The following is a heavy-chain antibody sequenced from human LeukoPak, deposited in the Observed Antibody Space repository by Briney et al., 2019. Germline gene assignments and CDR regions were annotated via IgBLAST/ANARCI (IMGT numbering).Heavy chain of an antibody. CDR2: IYYSGST. J-gene: IGHJ4*02. D-gene: IGHD6-19*01. CDR3: ARDDPSYSSGLDY. CDR1: GGSISSYY. Sequence: PSETLSLTCTVSGGSISSYYWSWIRQPPGKGLEWIGYIYYSGSTNYNPSLKSRVTISVDTSKNQFSLKLSSVTAADTAVYYCARDDPSYSSGLDYWGQGTLVTVSS. V-gene: IGHV4-59*01.